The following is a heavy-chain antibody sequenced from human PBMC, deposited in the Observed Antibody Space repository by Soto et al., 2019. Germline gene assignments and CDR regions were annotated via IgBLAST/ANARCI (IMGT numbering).Heavy chain of an antibody. J-gene: IGHJ4*02. D-gene: IGHD3-3*01. V-gene: IGHV3-30*18. CDR3: AKGRSEWLSFSFDY. Sequence: QVQLVESGGGVVQPGRSLRLSCAASGFTFSSYGMHWVRQAPGKGLEWVAVISYDGSNKYYADSVKGRFTISRDNSKNTLYLQMNSLRAEDTAVYYCAKGRSEWLSFSFDYWGQGTLVTVSS. CDR2: ISYDGSNK. CDR1: GFTFSSYG.